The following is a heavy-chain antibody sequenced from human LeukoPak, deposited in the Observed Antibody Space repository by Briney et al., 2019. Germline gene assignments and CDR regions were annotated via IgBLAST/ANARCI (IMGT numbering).Heavy chain of an antibody. CDR1: GYTFTGYY. Sequence: ASVKVSCKASGYTFTGYYMHWVRQAPGQGLEWMGRINPNSGGTNYAQKFQGRVTMTRDTSISTAYMELSRLRSDDTAVYYCARDPSTRGWFDPWGQGTLVTVSS. CDR2: INPNSGGT. CDR3: ARDPSTRGWFDP. V-gene: IGHV1-2*06. J-gene: IGHJ5*02. D-gene: IGHD5/OR15-5a*01.